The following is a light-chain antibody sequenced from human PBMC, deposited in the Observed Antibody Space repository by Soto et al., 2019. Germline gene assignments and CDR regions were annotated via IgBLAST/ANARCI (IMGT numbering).Light chain of an antibody. CDR1: SSNIGAGYD. Sequence: QSVLTQPPSVSGAPGQRVTISCTGSSSNIGAGYDVHWYQQLPGTAPKLLIFRNNNRPSGVPDRFSGSKSGTSASLAITGLQAEDEADYYCQSYDSSLSAYVF. V-gene: IGLV1-40*01. CDR2: RNN. J-gene: IGLJ1*01. CDR3: QSYDSSLSAYV.